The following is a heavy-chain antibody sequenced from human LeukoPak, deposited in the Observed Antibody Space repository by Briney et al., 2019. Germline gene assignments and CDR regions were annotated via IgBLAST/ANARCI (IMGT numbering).Heavy chain of an antibody. CDR3: ARGPWGDWLYFDY. J-gene: IGHJ4*02. D-gene: IGHD3-10*01. CDR1: GFTFSSYA. CDR2: ISYDGSNK. Sequence: GGSLRLSCAASGFTFSSYAMHWVRQAPGKGLEWVAVISYDGSNKYYADSVKGRFTISRDNSKNTLYLQMNSLRAEDTAVYYCARGPWGDWLYFDYWGQGTLVTVSS. V-gene: IGHV3-30*04.